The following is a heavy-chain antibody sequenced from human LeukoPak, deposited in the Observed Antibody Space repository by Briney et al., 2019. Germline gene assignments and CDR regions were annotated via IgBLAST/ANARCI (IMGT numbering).Heavy chain of an antibody. CDR3: AKLVGSSPQYGMDV. Sequence: GRSLSLSCVVSGFTFSSYCMHWVRQAASKVLEWVAVISYDGSNKYYADSVKGRFTICRDNSKNTLYLQMNSLRDEDTAVYYCAKLVGSSPQYGMDVWGKGTTVTVSS. V-gene: IGHV3-30*18. CDR1: GFTFSSYC. J-gene: IGHJ6*04. D-gene: IGHD6-13*01. CDR2: ISYDGSNK.